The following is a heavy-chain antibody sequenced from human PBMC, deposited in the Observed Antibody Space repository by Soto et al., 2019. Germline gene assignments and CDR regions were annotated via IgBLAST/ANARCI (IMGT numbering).Heavy chain of an antibody. CDR1: GFTLRAHD. J-gene: IGHJ4*02. CDR3: ARVTKYSSGIDY. Sequence: GGSLRLSCADSGFTLRAHDMTWVRQAPGKGLEWVSYIRSTGTYINYADSVRGRFTIPRDNAQNTLYLQMNSLRVDDTAVYYCARVTKYSSGIDYWGLGTLVTVSS. CDR2: IRSTGTYI. D-gene: IGHD6-19*01. V-gene: IGHV3-11*05.